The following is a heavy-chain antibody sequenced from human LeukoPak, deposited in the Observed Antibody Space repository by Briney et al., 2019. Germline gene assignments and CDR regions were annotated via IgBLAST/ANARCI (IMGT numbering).Heavy chain of an antibody. Sequence: GGSLRLSCAASGFPLSSYAMSWVRQGPGKGLEWVAATSSSDPGTYHADSVRGRFTISRDNAKNSLYLQMNSLRAEDTAVYYCARELIAARTYYFDYWGQGTLVTVSS. V-gene: IGHV3-23*01. CDR3: ARELIAARTYYFDY. D-gene: IGHD2-15*01. CDR2: TSSSDPGT. J-gene: IGHJ4*02. CDR1: GFPLSSYA.